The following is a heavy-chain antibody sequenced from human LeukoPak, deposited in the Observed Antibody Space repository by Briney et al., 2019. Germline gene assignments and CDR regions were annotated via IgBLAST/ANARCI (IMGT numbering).Heavy chain of an antibody. CDR3: ARGQYCSGGSCYSPDY. CDR2: ISGSGGST. J-gene: IGHJ4*02. Sequence: GGSLRLSCAASGFNFSSYAMSWVRQAPGKGLEWVSAISGSGGSTYYADSVKGRFTISRDNSKNTLYLQMNSLRAEDTAVYYCARGQYCSGGSCYSPDYWGQGTLVTVSS. CDR1: GFNFSSYA. V-gene: IGHV3-23*01. D-gene: IGHD2-15*01.